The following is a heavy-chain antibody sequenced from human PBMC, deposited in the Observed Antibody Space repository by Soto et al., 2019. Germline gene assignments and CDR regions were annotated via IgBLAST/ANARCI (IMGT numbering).Heavy chain of an antibody. CDR3: ARGASSYWYFDL. CDR1: GGTFSRYA. D-gene: IGHD1-1*01. V-gene: IGHV1-69*13. CDR2: IIPIFGTA. J-gene: IGHJ2*01. Sequence: SVKVSCKASGGTFSRYAISWVRQAPGQGLEWMGRIIPIFGTANYAQKFQGRVTITADESTSTAYMELSSLRSEDTAVYYCARGASSYWYFDLWGRGTLVTVSS.